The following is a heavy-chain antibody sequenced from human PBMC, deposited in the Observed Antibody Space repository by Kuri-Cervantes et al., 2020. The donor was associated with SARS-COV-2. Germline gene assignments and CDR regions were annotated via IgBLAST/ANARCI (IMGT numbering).Heavy chain of an antibody. J-gene: IGHJ5*02. D-gene: IGHD3-3*01. CDR2: INPNSGGT. Sequence: ASVKVSCRASGYTFTGYYMHWVRQAPGQGLEWMGWINPNSGGTNYAQKFQGRVTMTRDTSISTAYMELSRLRSDDTAVYYCARDTQQYYDFCSGYYNWFDPWGQGTLVTVSS. CDR3: ARDTQQYYDFCSGYYNWFDP. CDR1: GYTFTGYY. V-gene: IGHV1-2*02.